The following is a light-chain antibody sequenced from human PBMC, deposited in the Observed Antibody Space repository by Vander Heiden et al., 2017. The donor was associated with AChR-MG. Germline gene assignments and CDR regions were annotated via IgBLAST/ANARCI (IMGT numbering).Light chain of an antibody. J-gene: IGKJ3*01. V-gene: IGKV1-33*01. CDR2: DAS. CDR3: QQYDNPFT. CDR1: QDISNY. Sequence: DIQMTQSPSSLSASVGDRVTITCQASQDISNYLNWYQQKLGKAPKLLIYDASNLETGVPSRFSGSGSGTDFTFTISSLQPEDIATYYCQQYDNPFTFGPGTKVDIK.